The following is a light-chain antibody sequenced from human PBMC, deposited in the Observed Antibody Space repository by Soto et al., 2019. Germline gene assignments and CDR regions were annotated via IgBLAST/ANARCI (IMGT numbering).Light chain of an antibody. V-gene: IGLV2-14*01. J-gene: IGLJ1*01. CDR2: EVS. Sequence: QSVLTQPASVSGSPGQSITISCTGTSSDVGGYNYVSWYQQHPGKAPKLMIYEVSNRPSGVSTRFSGSKSGTSATLGITGFQTGDEADYYCGSWDSSLSAYVFGTGTKVTVL. CDR3: GSWDSSLSAYV. CDR1: SSDVGGYNY.